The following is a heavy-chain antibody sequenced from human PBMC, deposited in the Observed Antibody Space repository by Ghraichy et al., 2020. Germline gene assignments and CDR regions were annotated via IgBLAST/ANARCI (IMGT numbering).Heavy chain of an antibody. V-gene: IGHV4-39*01. D-gene: IGHD1-14*01. Sequence: SETLSLTCTVSGRSISSSSYYWGWIRQPPGKGLEWIGSIYYSGSTYYNPSVKSRFTISVATSKNQFSLKLSSVTAADTAVYYCVQKGPQNVTPGDYFDYWGQGTLVTVSS. CDR3: VQKGPQNVTPGDYFDY. J-gene: IGHJ4*02. CDR1: GRSISSSSYY. CDR2: IYYSGST.